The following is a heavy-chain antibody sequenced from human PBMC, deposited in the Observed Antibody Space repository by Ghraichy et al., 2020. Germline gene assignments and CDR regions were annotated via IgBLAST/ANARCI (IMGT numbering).Heavy chain of an antibody. J-gene: IGHJ3*02. V-gene: IGHV1-18*01. CDR2: ISAYNGNT. D-gene: IGHD3-22*01. CDR3: AREYYYDSSGYPEDAFDI. Sequence: SVKVSCKASGYTFTSYGISWVRQAPGQGLEWMGWISAYNGNTNYAQKLQGRVTMTTDTSTSTAYMELRSLRSDDTAVYYCAREYYYDSSGYPEDAFDIWGQGTMVTVSS. CDR1: GYTFTSYG.